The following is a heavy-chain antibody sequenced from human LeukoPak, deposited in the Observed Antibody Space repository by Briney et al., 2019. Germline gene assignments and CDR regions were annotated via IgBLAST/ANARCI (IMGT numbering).Heavy chain of an antibody. CDR2: ISGSSYI. V-gene: IGHV3-21*01. CDR1: GFTFSSYS. D-gene: IGHD6-6*01. J-gene: IGHJ4*02. Sequence: GGSLRLSCAASGFTFSSYSMNWVRQAPGKGLEWVSSISGSSYIYYAGSVKGRFTISRDNAKNSLYLQMNSLRAEDTAVYYCAREAARHFDYWGQGTLVTVSS. CDR3: AREAARHFDY.